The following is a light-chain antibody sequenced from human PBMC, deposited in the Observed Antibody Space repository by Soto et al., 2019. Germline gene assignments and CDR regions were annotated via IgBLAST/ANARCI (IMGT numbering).Light chain of an antibody. CDR2: DAS. CDR3: QQSYRTPYT. J-gene: IGKJ2*01. Sequence: DIPTTQSPSSLSASVGDRVTITCRASQGISTYLVWYQQRQGRAPKLLIYDASSLLSGVPSRFSGSGSGTDFTLTISSLQPEDFATYYCQQSYRTPYTFGQGTKLETK. V-gene: IGKV1-39*01. CDR1: QGISTY.